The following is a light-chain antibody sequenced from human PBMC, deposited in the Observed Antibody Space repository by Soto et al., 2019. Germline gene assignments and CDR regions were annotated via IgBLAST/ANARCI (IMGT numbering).Light chain of an antibody. CDR3: QQYGSAPRT. CDR2: DAS. Sequence: EIVLTQSPGTLSLSPGERAILSCRASQSVSSDSLAWYRQKPGQAPRLLVYDASSRATGIPDRFSGSGSGTDFTLIISRLEPEDFAVYYCQQYGSAPRTFGQGTKGEIK. J-gene: IGKJ1*01. V-gene: IGKV3-20*01. CDR1: QSVSSDS.